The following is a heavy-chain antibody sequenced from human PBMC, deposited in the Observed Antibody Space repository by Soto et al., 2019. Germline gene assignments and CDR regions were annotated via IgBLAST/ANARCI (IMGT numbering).Heavy chain of an antibody. CDR2: ISYGGSNK. D-gene: IGHD6-13*01. Sequence: GGSLRLSCAASGFTFSSYGMHWVRQAPGKGLEWVAVISYGGSNKYYADSVKGRFTISRDNSKNTLYLQMNSLRAEDTAVYYCAKDLGAAGPKPYGMDVWGQGTTVTVSS. CDR3: AKDLGAAGPKPYGMDV. CDR1: GFTFSSYG. J-gene: IGHJ6*02. V-gene: IGHV3-30*18.